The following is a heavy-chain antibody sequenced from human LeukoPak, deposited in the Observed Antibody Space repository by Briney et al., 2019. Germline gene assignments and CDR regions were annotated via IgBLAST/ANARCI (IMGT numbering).Heavy chain of an antibody. Sequence: GGSLRLSCAASGFTFSSYAMSWLRQAPGKGLEWVSAISGSGGSTYYADSVKGRFTISRDNSKNTLYLQMNSLRAEDTAVYYCVKEGYSSYYFDYWGQGTLVTVSS. CDR2: ISGSGGST. CDR3: VKEGYSSYYFDY. CDR1: GFTFSSYA. J-gene: IGHJ4*02. D-gene: IGHD4-11*01. V-gene: IGHV3-23*01.